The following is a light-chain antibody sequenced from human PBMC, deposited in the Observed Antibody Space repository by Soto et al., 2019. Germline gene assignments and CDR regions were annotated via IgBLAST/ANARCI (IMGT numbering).Light chain of an antibody. CDR3: QSYDSSLSGSV. CDR2: GNS. Sequence: QSVLPQPPSVSGAPGQRVTISCTGSSSNIGAGYDVHWYQQLPGTAPKLLIYGNSNRPSGFPDRFSGSKSGTSASLAITGLQAEDEADYYCQSYDSSLSGSVFGGGTKLTVL. CDR1: SSNIGAGYD. J-gene: IGLJ3*02. V-gene: IGLV1-40*01.